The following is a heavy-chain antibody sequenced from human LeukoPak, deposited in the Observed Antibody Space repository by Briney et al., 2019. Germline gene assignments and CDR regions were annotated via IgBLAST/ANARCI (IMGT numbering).Heavy chain of an antibody. J-gene: IGHJ3*02. CDR1: GFTVSSNY. D-gene: IGHD1-1*01. V-gene: IGHV3-66*01. CDR3: ARIETVADAFDI. CDR2: IYSGGST. Sequence: GGSLRLSCAASGFTVSSNYMTWVRQAPGKGLEWVSLIYSGGSTSYVDSVRGRFTISRDNSKNTLYFQMNSLRAEDTAVYYCARIETVADAFDIWGQGTLVTVSS.